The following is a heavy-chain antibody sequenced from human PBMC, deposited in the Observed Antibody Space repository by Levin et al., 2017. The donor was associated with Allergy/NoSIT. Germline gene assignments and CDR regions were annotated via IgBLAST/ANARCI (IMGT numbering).Heavy chain of an antibody. CDR2: IYPDESDA. D-gene: IGHD3-16*01. CDR3: TRQRGGPTDS. CDR1: GYTFTTFW. J-gene: IGHJ4*02. Sequence: GESLKISCEASGYTFTTFWIGWVRHMPGKGLEWMGIIYPDESDARYSPSFQGHVTISADKSINTAYLQWSSLQPSDTAMYYCTRQRGGPTDSWGQGTPVTVSS. V-gene: IGHV5-51*01.